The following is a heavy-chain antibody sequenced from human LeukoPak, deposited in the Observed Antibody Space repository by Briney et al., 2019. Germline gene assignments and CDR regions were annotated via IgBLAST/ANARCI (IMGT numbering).Heavy chain of an antibody. V-gene: IGHV3-7*03. Sequence: GGSLRLSRGASGFTFSNYWMTWVRQAPGKGLEWVANINRDGSERYYVDSVKGRFTISRDDAKSSLYLQMNSLRAEDTAVYYCARRNAMDVWGQGTTVIVFS. CDR1: GFTFSNYW. CDR3: ARRNAMDV. CDR2: INRDGSER. J-gene: IGHJ6*02.